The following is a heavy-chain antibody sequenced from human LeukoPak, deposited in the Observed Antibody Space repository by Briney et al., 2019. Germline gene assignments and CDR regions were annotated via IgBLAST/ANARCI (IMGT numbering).Heavy chain of an antibody. D-gene: IGHD3-10*01. V-gene: IGHV1-18*01. CDR1: GYTFTNYN. CDR2: ISAYNGDT. J-gene: IGHJ3*02. CDR3: ARDVFEGFGERVIDAFDI. Sequence: SVKVSCKASGYTFTNYNIAWVRQAPGQGLEWIGWISAYNGDTNYGQNVQGRVAMTTDTSTRTAYMELRGLRSDDTAVYYCARDVFEGFGERVIDAFDIWGQGTMVTVSS.